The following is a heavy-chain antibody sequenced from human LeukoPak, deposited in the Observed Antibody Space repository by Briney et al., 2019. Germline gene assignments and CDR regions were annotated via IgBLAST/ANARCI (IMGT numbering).Heavy chain of an antibody. CDR1: VFTFSTFD. J-gene: IGHJ4*02. V-gene: IGHV3-33*01. CDR3: AREVAAAGNGASDY. D-gene: IGHD6-13*01. CDR2: IWYDGSNK. Sequence: GGSLRLSCAASVFTFSTFDMHGVRQAPGKGREWVAVIWYDGSNKHQTDPVKRRFTLSRDNPKHTLYLQKNTLRADHTAMYYFAREVAAAGNGASDYWGQGTLVTVS.